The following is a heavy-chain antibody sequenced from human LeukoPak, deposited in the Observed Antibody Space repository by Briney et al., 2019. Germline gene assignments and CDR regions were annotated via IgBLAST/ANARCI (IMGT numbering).Heavy chain of an antibody. J-gene: IGHJ4*02. Sequence: PSETLSLTCTVSGGSISSSSYYWGWIRQPPGKGLEWIGSIYYSGSTYYNPSLKSRVTISVDTSKNQFSLKLSSVAAADTAVYYCASGRAFGYSSSWYAKYWGQGTLVTVSS. CDR3: ASGRAFGYSSSWYAKY. CDR1: GGSISSSSYY. D-gene: IGHD6-13*01. CDR2: IYYSGST. V-gene: IGHV4-39*07.